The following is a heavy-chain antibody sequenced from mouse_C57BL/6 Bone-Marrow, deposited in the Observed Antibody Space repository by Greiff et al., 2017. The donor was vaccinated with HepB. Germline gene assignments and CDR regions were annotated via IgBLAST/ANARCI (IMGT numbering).Heavy chain of an antibody. V-gene: IGHV5-2*03. CDR3: ARQLGYYAMDY. Sequence: EVKVEESGGGLVQPGESLKLSCESNEYEFPSHDMSWVRKTPEKRLELVAAINSDGGSTYYPDTMERRFIISRDNTKKTLYLQMSSLRSEDTALYYCARQLGYYAMDYWGQGTSVTVSS. J-gene: IGHJ4*01. CDR1: EYEFPSHD. CDR2: INSDGGST. D-gene: IGHD4-1*01.